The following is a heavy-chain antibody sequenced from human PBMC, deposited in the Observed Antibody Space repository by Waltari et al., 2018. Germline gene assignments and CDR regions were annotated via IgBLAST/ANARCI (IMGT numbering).Heavy chain of an antibody. V-gene: IGHV1-8*01. CDR2: MNPNSGNT. CDR3: ARDGSGYYPYYYYGMDV. CDR1: GYTFTSYA. J-gene: IGHJ6*02. Sequence: QVQLVQSGAEVKKPGASVKVSCKASGYTFTSYAINWVRQAPGQGLEWMGWMNPNSGNTGYAQKFQGRVTMTRNTSISTAYMELSSLRSEDTAVYYCARDGSGYYPYYYYGMDVWGQGTTVTVSS. D-gene: IGHD3-3*01.